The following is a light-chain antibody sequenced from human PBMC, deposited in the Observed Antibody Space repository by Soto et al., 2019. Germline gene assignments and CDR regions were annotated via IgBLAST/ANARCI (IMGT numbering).Light chain of an antibody. Sequence: QSVLTQPASVSGSPGQSITISCTGTSADVGRYNLVSWYQHHPGRAPKLMIYEVSNRPSGVSNRFSGSKSGNTASLTISGLQAEDEADYYCSSYTSSSTWVFGGGTKVTVL. CDR3: SSYTSSSTWV. J-gene: IGLJ3*02. V-gene: IGLV2-14*02. CDR2: EVS. CDR1: SADVGRYNL.